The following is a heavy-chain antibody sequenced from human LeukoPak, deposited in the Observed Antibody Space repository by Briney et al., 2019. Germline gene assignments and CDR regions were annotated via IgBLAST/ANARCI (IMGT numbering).Heavy chain of an antibody. Sequence: ASVKVSCKASGYTFTDYYIHWMRQAPGQGLEWMGWINPKRGVTTYAQKVEGRVTMTRDASLSTAYMELSRLRSDDTAVYYCARSGITMVRGVMSFDYWGQGTLVTVSS. D-gene: IGHD3-10*01. J-gene: IGHJ4*02. CDR3: ARSGITMVRGVMSFDY. CDR1: GYTFTDYY. CDR2: INPKRGVT. V-gene: IGHV1-2*02.